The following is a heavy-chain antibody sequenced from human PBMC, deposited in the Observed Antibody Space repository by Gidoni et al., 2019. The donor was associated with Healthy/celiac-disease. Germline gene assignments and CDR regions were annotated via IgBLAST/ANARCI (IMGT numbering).Heavy chain of an antibody. J-gene: IGHJ4*02. CDR3: ARDYGGTYYFDY. CDR2: ISGSGGRT. D-gene: IGHD4-17*01. V-gene: IGHV3-23*01. Sequence: EVQLLESGGGLVQPGGSLRLSCAASGFTFSSYAMSWVRQAPGKGLEWVSAISGSGGRTYYADSVKGRFTISRDNSKNTLYLQMNSLRAEDTAVYYCARDYGGTYYFDYWGQGTLVTVSS. CDR1: GFTFSSYA.